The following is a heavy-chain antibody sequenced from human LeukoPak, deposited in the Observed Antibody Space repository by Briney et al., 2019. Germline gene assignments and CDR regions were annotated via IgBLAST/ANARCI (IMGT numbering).Heavy chain of an antibody. Sequence: ASVKVSCKASGNTFIGYWIHWVRQAPGQGLEWMGAVNPRGDATIGAQKFQGRVTTTRDTSTSTVYIELSSLRSEDTAVYYGAREGQQLKHFDYWGQGTLVTVSS. CDR2: VNPRGDAT. V-gene: IGHV1-46*01. CDR3: AREGQQLKHFDY. D-gene: IGHD1-1*01. CDR1: GNTFIGYW. J-gene: IGHJ4*02.